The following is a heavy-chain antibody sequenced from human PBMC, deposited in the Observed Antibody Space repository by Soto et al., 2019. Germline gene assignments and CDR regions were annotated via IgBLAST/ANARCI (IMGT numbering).Heavy chain of an antibody. CDR1: GYTFTSYG. D-gene: IGHD2-15*01. Sequence: ASVKVSCKASGYTFTSYGISWVRQGPGQGLEWMGWISAYNGNTNYAQKLQGRVTMTTDTSTSTAYMELRSLRSDDTAVYYCARTRYCSGGSCYGMGYYYYGMDVWGQGTTVTVSS. V-gene: IGHV1-18*04. CDR3: ARTRYCSGGSCYGMGYYYYGMDV. CDR2: ISAYNGNT. J-gene: IGHJ6*02.